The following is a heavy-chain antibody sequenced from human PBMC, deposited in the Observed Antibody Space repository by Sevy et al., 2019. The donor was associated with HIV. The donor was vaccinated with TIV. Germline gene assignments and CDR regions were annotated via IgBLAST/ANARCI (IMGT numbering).Heavy chain of an antibody. CDR1: GFTFSSYT. Sequence: GGSLRLSCAVSGFTFSSYTMNWVRQAPGKGLEWVSSISSSSSYIYYADSVRGRFTISRDNSKNTLSLQMSSLRAEDTAVYYCARERTYLFDYCGQGTLVTVSS. CDR3: ARERTYLFDY. CDR2: ISSSSSYI. V-gene: IGHV3-21*06. J-gene: IGHJ4*02.